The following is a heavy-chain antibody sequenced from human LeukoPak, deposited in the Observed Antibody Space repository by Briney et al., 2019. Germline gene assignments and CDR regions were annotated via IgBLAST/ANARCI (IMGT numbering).Heavy chain of an antibody. CDR1: GFTFSSYG. Sequence: GGSLRLSCAASGFTFSSYGMSWVRQPPGKGLEWVSGISGSGDSTIYADSVKGRFTISRDDSKNTLYLQMNSLRAEDTAVYYCAKPREGQRGSRTGFDYWGQGTLVTVSS. CDR3: AKPREGQRGSRTGFDY. J-gene: IGHJ4*02. CDR2: ISGSGDST. D-gene: IGHD3-16*01. V-gene: IGHV3-23*01.